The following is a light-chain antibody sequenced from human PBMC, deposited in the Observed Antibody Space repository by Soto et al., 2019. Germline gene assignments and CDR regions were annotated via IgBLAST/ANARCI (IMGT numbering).Light chain of an antibody. CDR3: QQYNSWMWT. Sequence: EIVMTQSPATRSFSPGKGATLSCXASESVRSKVAWYQQKPGQAPRLLIYGASTRATGIPARFSGSGSGTEFTLIISSLQSEDSAVYYCQQYNSWMWTFGQGTKVDIK. CDR2: GAS. J-gene: IGKJ1*01. V-gene: IGKV3-15*01. CDR1: ESVRSK.